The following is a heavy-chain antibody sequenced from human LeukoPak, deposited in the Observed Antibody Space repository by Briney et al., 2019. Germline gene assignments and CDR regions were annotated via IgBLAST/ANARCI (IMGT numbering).Heavy chain of an antibody. CDR1: GGSISSYY. CDR3: ARVDSSNWYEYRGYFDY. D-gene: IGHD6-13*01. V-gene: IGHV4-59*01. CDR2: IYYSGST. J-gene: IGHJ4*02. Sequence: SETLSLTCTVSGGSISSYYWNWLRQPPGKGLEWIVYIYYSGSTNYNPSLKSRVTISVDTSKNQFSLKLSSVTAADTAVYYCARVDSSNWYEYRGYFDYWGQGTLVTVSS.